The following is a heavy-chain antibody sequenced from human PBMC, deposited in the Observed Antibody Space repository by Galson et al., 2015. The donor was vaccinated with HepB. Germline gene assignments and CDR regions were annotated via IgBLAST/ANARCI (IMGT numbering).Heavy chain of an antibody. Sequence: SLRLSCAASGFTFSNHGMHWVRQAPGKGLEWLAVISDAGTVRYYADSVKGRFTIARDNSENTLFLQMDILRPQDKDIYFCSKETGTSGASYMCYFDSRGQGTLVTVAS. D-gene: IGHD3-10*01. CDR1: GFTFSNHG. CDR2: ISDAGTVR. V-gene: IGHV3-30*18. J-gene: IGHJ4*02. CDR3: SKETGTSGASYMCYFDS.